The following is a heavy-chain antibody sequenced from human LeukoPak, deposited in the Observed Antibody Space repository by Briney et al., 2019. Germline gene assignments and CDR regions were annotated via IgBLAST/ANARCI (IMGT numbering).Heavy chain of an antibody. Sequence: GGSLRLSCAASGFTFSSYAMSWVRQAPGKGLEWVSGISDSGGSTNYADSVKGRFTISRDNSKNTLYLQMISLRAEDTAVYFCAKLVKGGSTVTTNGYFDYWGQGTLVTVHS. J-gene: IGHJ4*02. CDR1: GFTFSSYA. CDR3: AKLVKGGSTVTTNGYFDY. CDR2: ISDSGGST. D-gene: IGHD4-17*01. V-gene: IGHV3-23*01.